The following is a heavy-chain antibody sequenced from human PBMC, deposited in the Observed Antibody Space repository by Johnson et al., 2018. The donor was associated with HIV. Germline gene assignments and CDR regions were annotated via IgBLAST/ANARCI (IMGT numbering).Heavy chain of an antibody. V-gene: IGHV3-20*04. J-gene: IGHJ3*02. D-gene: IGHD3-16*01. Sequence: VQLVESGGGVVQPGGSLRPPRSASGFTLRSHAMHGVRQAPGKGLEWVPGINWNGGSTGFAASVKGRFTISRDNAKNSMYLQMNSLRFEDTALYYGATGFGPAFEMWGQGTMVTDSS. CDR3: ATGFGPAFEM. CDR2: INWNGGST. CDR1: GFTLRSHA.